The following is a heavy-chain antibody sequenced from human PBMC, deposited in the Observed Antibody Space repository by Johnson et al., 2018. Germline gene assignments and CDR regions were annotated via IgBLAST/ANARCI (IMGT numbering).Heavy chain of an antibody. V-gene: IGHV3-30*03. CDR1: GFTFSSYG. J-gene: IGHJ6*02. D-gene: IGHD3-16*01. CDR3: ARGGGYIQPGMDV. CDR2: ISYDGSNK. Sequence: QVQLVQSGGGVVQXGRSLRLSCAASGFTFSSYGMHWVRQAPGKGLEWVAVISYDGSNKYYADSVKGRFTISRDNSKNTLYLQMNSLRAEDTAVYYCARGGGYIQPGMDVWGQGTTVTVSS.